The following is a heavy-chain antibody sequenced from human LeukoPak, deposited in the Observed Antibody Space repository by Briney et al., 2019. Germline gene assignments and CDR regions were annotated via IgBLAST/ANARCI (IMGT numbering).Heavy chain of an antibody. J-gene: IGHJ3*02. CDR2: ISGSGGST. CDR1: GFIFSSYA. D-gene: IGHD6-19*01. CDR3: ARVRDSSGWFDAFDI. V-gene: IGHV3-23*01. Sequence: GGSPRLSCAASGFIFSSYAMSWVRQAPGKGLEWVSAISGSGGSTYYADSVKGRFTISRDNSKNTLYLQMNSLRAEDTAVYYCARVRDSSGWFDAFDIWGQGTMVTVSS.